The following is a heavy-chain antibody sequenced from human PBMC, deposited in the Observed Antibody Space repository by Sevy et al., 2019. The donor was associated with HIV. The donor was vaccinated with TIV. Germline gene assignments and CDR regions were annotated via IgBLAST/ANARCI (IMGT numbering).Heavy chain of an antibody. Sequence: SETLSLTCTVSGGSISSGDYYWSWIRQPPGKGLEWIGYIYYSGSTYYNPSLKSRVTISVDTSKNQFSLKLSSVTAADTASYYCAGTSNYYGFGSYYWGQGNLATVS. D-gene: IGHD3-10*01. CDR1: GGSISSGDYY. CDR3: AGTSNYYGFGSYY. CDR2: IYYSGST. V-gene: IGHV4-30-4*01. J-gene: IGHJ4*02.